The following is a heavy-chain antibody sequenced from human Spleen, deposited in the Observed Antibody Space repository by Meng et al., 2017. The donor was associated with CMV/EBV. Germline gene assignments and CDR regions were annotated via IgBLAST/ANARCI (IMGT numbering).Heavy chain of an antibody. CDR3: AGYSGTYSWDY. V-gene: IGHV3-30-3*01. D-gene: IGHD1-26*01. Sequence: GGSLRLSCAASGFTFSTYAMHWVRQAPGKGLEWVAVISYDGSNKHYADSVKGRFTISRDNAKNSLYLQVSALRAEDTAIYHCAGYSGTYSWDYWGQGTLVTVSS. J-gene: IGHJ4*02. CDR2: ISYDGSNK. CDR1: GFTFSTYA.